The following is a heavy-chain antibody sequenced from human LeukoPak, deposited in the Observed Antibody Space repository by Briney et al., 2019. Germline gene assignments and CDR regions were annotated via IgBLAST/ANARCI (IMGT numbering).Heavy chain of an antibody. V-gene: IGHV3-7*03. CDR1: GFTFSSYE. CDR3: AKRGPGSPQSGKYYFDY. Sequence: GGSLRLSCAASGFTFSSYEMNWVRQAPGKGLEWVANIKQDGSEKYYVDSVKGRFTISRDNAKNTLYLQMNSLRAEDTAVYYCAKRGPGSPQSGKYYFDYWGQGTLVTVSS. CDR2: IKQDGSEK. D-gene: IGHD3-10*01. J-gene: IGHJ4*02.